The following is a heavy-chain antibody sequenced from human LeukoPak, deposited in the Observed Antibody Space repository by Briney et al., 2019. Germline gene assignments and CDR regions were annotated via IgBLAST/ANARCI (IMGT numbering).Heavy chain of an antibody. J-gene: IGHJ3*02. CDR2: AYHSGIT. CDR3: TRGYYNAFDI. Sequence: SETLSLTCTVSGYSISSGYYWGWIRQPPGKGLEWIGNAYHSGITYYNPSLKSRVTITVDTSKNQFSLKLSSVTAADTAVYYCTRGYYNAFDIWGQGTMVTVSS. V-gene: IGHV4-38-2*02. CDR1: GYSISSGYY. D-gene: IGHD3-22*01.